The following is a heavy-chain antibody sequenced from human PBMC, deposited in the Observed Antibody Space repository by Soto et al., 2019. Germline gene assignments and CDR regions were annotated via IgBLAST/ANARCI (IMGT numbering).Heavy chain of an antibody. D-gene: IGHD6-13*01. CDR1: GYSNTSDD. Sequence: GASVKGSXKSSGYSNTSDDGNWGRQAKRQGLEWMGWMNPNSGNTGYAQKFQGRVTMTRNTSISTAYMELSSLRSEDTAVYYCVRGSHSSSCGYYMDVWRKGTTVTVSS. J-gene: IGHJ6*03. CDR2: MNPNSGNT. CDR3: VRGSHSSSCGYYMDV. V-gene: IGHV1-8*01.